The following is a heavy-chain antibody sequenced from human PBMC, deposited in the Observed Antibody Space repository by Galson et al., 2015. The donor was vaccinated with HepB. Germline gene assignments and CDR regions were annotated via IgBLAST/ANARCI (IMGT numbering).Heavy chain of an antibody. J-gene: IGHJ6*03. CDR2: MNTNTGKP. CDR1: GYTFTDYV. V-gene: IGHV7-4-1*02. CDR3: ARSPLRFLDWLPYYDYYYMDV. Sequence: SVKVSCKASGYTFTDYVVNWVRQAPGQGLEWMGWMNTNTGKPTHAPGFAGRFVFSLDTSVTTAYLQISSLETDDTAVYYCARSPLRFLDWLPYYDYYYMDVRGEGTTVTVSS. D-gene: IGHD3-3*01.